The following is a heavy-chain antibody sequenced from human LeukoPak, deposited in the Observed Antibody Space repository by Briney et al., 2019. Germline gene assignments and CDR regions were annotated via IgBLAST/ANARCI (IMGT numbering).Heavy chain of an antibody. CDR1: GYTFTGYF. CDR3: ARDLYGSGSSNWFDP. D-gene: IGHD3-10*01. V-gene: IGHV1-2*02. Sequence: ASVKVSCKASGYTFTGYFMHWVRQAPGQGLEWMGWINPNNGDTNYAQTFQGRVTMTSDTSISTAYMELSNLRSDDTAMFYCARDLYGSGSSNWFDPWGQGTLVTVSS. J-gene: IGHJ5*02. CDR2: INPNNGDT.